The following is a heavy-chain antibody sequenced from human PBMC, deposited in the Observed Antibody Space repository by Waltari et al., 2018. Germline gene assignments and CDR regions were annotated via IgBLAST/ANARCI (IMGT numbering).Heavy chain of an antibody. D-gene: IGHD6-19*01. CDR2: IYPGDSDT. CDR3: ARDTVAGKRGRGMDV. CDR1: GYSFTSYW. Sequence: EVQLVQSGAAVKKPGESLKISCKGSGYSFTSYWIGWVRQMPGKGLEWMGIIYPGDSDTRYSPSFQGQVTISADKSISTAYLQWSSLKASDTAMYYCARDTVAGKRGRGMDVWGQGTTVTVSS. V-gene: IGHV5-51*01. J-gene: IGHJ6*02.